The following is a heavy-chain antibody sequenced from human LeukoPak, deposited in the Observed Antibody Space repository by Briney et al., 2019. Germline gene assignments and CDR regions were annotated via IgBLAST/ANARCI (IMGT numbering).Heavy chain of an antibody. V-gene: IGHV4-39*07. J-gene: IGHJ4*02. CDR3: ARVARLYGDPSYFDY. CDR2: IYYSGST. Sequence: SETLSLTCTVSGGSISSNSYYWGWIRQPLGKELEWIGSIYYSGSTYYNPSLKSRVTISVDTSKNQFSLKLSSVTAADTAVYYCARVARLYGDPSYFDYWGQGTLVTVSS. D-gene: IGHD4-17*01. CDR1: GGSISSNSYY.